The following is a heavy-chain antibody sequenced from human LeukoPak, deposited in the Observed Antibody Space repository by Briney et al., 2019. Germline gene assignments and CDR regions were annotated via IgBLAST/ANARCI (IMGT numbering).Heavy chain of an antibody. CDR3: ARHGPYYYDSSGSPSDAFDI. Sequence: SETLSLTCTVSGGSISSSSYYWGWIRQPPGTGLEWIGSIYYSGSTYYNPSLKSRVTISVDTSKNQFSLKLSSVTAADTAVYYCARHGPYYYDSSGSPSDAFDIWGQGTMVTVSS. CDR2: IYYSGST. J-gene: IGHJ3*02. CDR1: GGSISSSSYY. V-gene: IGHV4-39*01. D-gene: IGHD3-22*01.